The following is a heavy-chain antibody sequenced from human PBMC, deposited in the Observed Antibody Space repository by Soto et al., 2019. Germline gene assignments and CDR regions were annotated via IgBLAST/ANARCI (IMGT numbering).Heavy chain of an antibody. CDR1: GGSISSGDYY. D-gene: IGHD1-26*01. V-gene: IGHV4-30-4*01. CDR3: ARVGLKGVHYYYYGMDV. J-gene: IGHJ6*02. Sequence: PSETLSLTCTVSGGSISSGDYYWSWIRQPPGKGLEWIGYIYYSGSTYYNPSLKSRVTISVDTSKNQFSLKLSSVTAADTAVYYCARVGLKGVHYYYYGMDVWGQGTTVTVSS. CDR2: IYYSGST.